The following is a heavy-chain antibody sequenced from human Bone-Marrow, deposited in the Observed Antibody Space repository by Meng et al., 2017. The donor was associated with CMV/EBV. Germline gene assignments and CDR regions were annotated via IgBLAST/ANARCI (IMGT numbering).Heavy chain of an antibody. V-gene: IGHV4-61*01. CDR1: GGSVSSGSYY. CDR3: ARDGYYYDSSGYCRDFDI. J-gene: IGHJ3*02. Sequence: SETLSLTCTVSGGSVSSGSYYWSWIRQPPGKGLEWIGYIYYSGSTNYNPSLKSRVTISVDTSKNQFSLKLSSVTAADTAVYYCARDGYYYDSSGYCRDFDIWGEATM. D-gene: IGHD3-22*01. CDR2: IYYSGST.